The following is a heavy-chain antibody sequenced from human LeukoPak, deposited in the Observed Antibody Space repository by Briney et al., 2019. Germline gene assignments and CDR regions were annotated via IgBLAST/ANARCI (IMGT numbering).Heavy chain of an antibody. J-gene: IGHJ4*02. CDR1: GFTFSSYA. CDR3: ARVWGGTGTTPGLFDY. D-gene: IGHD1-1*01. CDR2: ISYDGSNK. Sequence: GGSLRLSCAASGFTFSSYAMHWVRQAPGKGLEWVAVISYDGSNKYYADSVKGRFTISRDNSKNTLYLQMNSLRAEDTAVYYCARVWGGTGTTPGLFDYWGQGTLDTVSS. V-gene: IGHV3-30-3*01.